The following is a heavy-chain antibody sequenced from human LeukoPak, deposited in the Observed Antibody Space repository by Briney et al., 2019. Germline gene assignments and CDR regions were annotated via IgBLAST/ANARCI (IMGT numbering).Heavy chain of an antibody. V-gene: IGHV3-48*02. Sequence: GGSLRLSCAASGFTFSSYSVNWVRQAPGKGLEWVSYITSNSGTTYYAASVEGRFTISRDNAQDSLYLLLNSLRDEDTAVYYCARDWGDHSNPYYYYGMDVWGQGTTVTVSS. CDR3: ARDWGDHSNPYYYYGMDV. D-gene: IGHD4-11*01. CDR1: GFTFSSYS. CDR2: ITSNSGTT. J-gene: IGHJ6*02.